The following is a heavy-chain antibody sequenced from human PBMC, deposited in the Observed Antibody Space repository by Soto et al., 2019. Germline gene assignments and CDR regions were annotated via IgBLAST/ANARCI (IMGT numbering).Heavy chain of an antibody. CDR2: INGDGRTT. CDR3: ARAAYGEYWFDP. Sequence: EVQLVESGGGVVPPGGSLRLSCAASGFTFSGYWMHWVRQAPGKGLMWVSRINGDGRTTNYADSVKGRFTISRENAKHTLYLQMNSLRAEDTAVYYCARAAYGEYWFDPWGQGTLVTVSS. J-gene: IGHJ5*02. V-gene: IGHV3-74*01. CDR1: GFTFSGYW. D-gene: IGHD4-17*01.